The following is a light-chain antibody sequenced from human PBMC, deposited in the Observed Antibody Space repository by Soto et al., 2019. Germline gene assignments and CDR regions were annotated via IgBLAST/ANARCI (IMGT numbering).Light chain of an antibody. CDR2: WAS. Sequence: DIVMTQSPDSLSVSLGERATINCKSSQSVLYSSNNKNFLAWYQQKPGHPPKLLFYWASTRESGVPDRFSGSGSGTDFTLTISSLQAEDVAVYYCQQYHSSPLTFGGGTKV. CDR1: QSVLYSSNNKNF. J-gene: IGKJ4*01. V-gene: IGKV4-1*01. CDR3: QQYHSSPLT.